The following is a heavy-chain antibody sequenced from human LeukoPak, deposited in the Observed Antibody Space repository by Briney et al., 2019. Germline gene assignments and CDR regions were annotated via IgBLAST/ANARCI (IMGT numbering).Heavy chain of an antibody. V-gene: IGHV3-48*03. D-gene: IGHD2-2*01. J-gene: IGHJ4*02. CDR2: ISSSGSTI. Sequence: PGGSLRLSCAASGFTFSSYEMNWVRQAPGKGLEWVSYISSSGSTIYYADSVKGRFTISRDNAKSSLYLQMNSLRAEDTAVYYCASRRSALSCSSTSCSLGYWGQGTLVTVSS. CDR3: ASRRSALSCSSTSCSLGY. CDR1: GFTFSSYE.